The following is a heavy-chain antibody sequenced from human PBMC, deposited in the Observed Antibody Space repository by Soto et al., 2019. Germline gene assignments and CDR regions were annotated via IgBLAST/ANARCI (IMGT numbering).Heavy chain of an antibody. CDR2: IYYSGST. CDR1: GDSIRSSSY. CDR3: ARDGSSGWYRSYYYYGMDV. J-gene: IGHJ6*02. Sequence: SETLSLTCTVSGDSIRSSSYWSWIRQPPGKGLEWIGYIYYSGSTNYNPSLKSRVTISVDTSKNQFSLKLSSVTAADTAVYYCARDGSSGWYRSYYYYGMDVWGQGTTVTVSS. V-gene: IGHV4-59*01. D-gene: IGHD6-19*01.